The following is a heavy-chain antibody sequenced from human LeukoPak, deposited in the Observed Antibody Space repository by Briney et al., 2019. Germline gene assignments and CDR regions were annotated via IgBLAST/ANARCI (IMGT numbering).Heavy chain of an antibody. V-gene: IGHV3-7*01. CDR3: ARDQRSRGYSGYARGGYFDY. CDR2: IKQDGSEK. D-gene: IGHD5-12*01. CDR1: GFTFSSYW. Sequence: PGGSLRLSCAASGFTFSSYWMSWVRQAPGKGLEWVANIKQDGSEKYYVDSVKGRFTISRDNAKNSLYLQMNSLRAEDTAAYYCARDQRSRGYSGYARGGYFDYWGQGTLVTVSS. J-gene: IGHJ4*02.